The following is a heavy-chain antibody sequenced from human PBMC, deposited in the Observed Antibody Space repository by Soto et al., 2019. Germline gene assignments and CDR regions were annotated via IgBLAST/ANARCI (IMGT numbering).Heavy chain of an antibody. Sequence: GASVKVSCKASGYTFISYGITWVRQAPGQRFEWMGWITAYSGNTNYAQKFQGRVTMTTDTSTGTASMELRSLRSDDTAVYYCARVVVLPAATTGRGFDSWGQGTLVTVSS. J-gene: IGHJ5*01. V-gene: IGHV1-18*04. CDR1: GYTFISYG. D-gene: IGHD2-2*01. CDR2: ITAYSGNT. CDR3: ARVVVLPAATTGRGFDS.